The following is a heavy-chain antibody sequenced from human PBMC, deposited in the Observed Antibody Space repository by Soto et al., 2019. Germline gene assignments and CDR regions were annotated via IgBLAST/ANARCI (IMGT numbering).Heavy chain of an antibody. J-gene: IGHJ4*02. CDR1: GFSFSAYS. D-gene: IGHD6-13*01. CDR3: ARAGQQVAVFDY. V-gene: IGHV3-30-3*01. CDR2: ISSDGSKT. Sequence: QVHLVESGGGVVQAGRSLRLSCAASGFSFSAYSMHWVRQAPGKGLEWVAVISSDGSKTYYAGSLKGRFTVSRDNSKNILYLQMNSLRAEDTAVYYCARAGQQVAVFDYWGQGTEVPVSS.